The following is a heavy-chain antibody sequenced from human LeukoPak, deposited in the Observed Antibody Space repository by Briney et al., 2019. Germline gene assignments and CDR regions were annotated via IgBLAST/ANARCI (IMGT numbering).Heavy chain of an antibody. V-gene: IGHV3-74*01. J-gene: IGHJ4*02. CDR3: ARSSTGFDY. CDR2: INSDGSTT. CDR1: GFTISSYW. Sequence: PWGSLRLSCAASGFTISSYWMHWVRQAPGKGLVWVSRINSDGSTTIYADSVKGRFTISRDNAKNTLYLQMNSLRAEDTAVYYCARSSTGFDYWGQGTLVTVSS.